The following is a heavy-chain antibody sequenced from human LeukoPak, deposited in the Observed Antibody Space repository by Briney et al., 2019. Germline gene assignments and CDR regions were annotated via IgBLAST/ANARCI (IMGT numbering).Heavy chain of an antibody. V-gene: IGHV5-51*01. CDR1: GYSFTSYW. J-gene: IGHJ4*02. D-gene: IGHD5-24*01. CDR2: IYPGDSDT. Sequence: GESLKISCKGSGYSFTSYWIGWVRQMPGKGLEWMGIIYPGDSDTRYSPSFQGQVTISADKSISTAYLRWSSLKASDTAMYYCARLRRDGYNFVDYWGQGTLVTVSS. CDR3: ARLRRDGYNFVDY.